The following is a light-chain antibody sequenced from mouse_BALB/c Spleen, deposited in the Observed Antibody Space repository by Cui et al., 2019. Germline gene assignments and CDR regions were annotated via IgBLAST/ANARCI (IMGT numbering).Light chain of an antibody. CDR3: QQYNNYPPSLT. CDR2: WAS. V-gene: IGKV6-23*01. CDR1: QALGTT. Sequence: DIVMTQSHKFMSTSVGDRVSITCKASQALGTTVAWYQQKPGQSPKLLIYWASTRHTGVPDRFTGSGSGTDFTLTISNVQSEDLADYFCQQYNNYPPSLTFGAGTKLELK. J-gene: IGKJ5*01.